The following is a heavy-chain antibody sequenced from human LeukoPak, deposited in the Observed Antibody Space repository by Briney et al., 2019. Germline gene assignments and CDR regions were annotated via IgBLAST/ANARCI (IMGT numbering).Heavy chain of an antibody. J-gene: IGHJ4*02. CDR1: GFTFSTYN. D-gene: IGHD1-26*01. V-gene: IGHV3-48*02. CDR2: ITSSSTNI. CDR3: ATSGNYYLKY. Sequence: GGSLRLSCAASGFTFSTYNMNWVRQAPGKGLEWVSHITSSSTNIYYADSVRGRFTISRDNAKNALSLQMNSLRDEDTAVYYCATSGNYYLKYWGQGTLVTVSS.